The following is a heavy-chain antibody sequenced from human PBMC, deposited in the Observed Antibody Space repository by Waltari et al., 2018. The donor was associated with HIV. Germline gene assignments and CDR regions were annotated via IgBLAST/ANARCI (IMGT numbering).Heavy chain of an antibody. CDR3: ARARLVSRGQYCSTTSCLPHYYYYYGMDV. CDR2: INHSGST. CDR1: GGSFSGSY. D-gene: IGHD2-2*01. V-gene: IGHV4-34*01. J-gene: IGHJ6*02. Sequence: QVQLRQWGAGLLKPSETLSLTCAVYGGSFSGSYWSWIRQPPGTEAGCSGEINHSGSTNYNPSLKSRVTISVDTSKNQFSLKLTSVTAADTAVFYCARARLVSRGQYCSTTSCLPHYYYYYGMDVWGQGTTVTVSS.